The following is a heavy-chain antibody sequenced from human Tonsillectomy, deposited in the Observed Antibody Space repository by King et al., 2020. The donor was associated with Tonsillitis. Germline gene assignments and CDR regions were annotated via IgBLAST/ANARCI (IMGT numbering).Heavy chain of an antibody. CDR2: ISYDGNNK. D-gene: IGHD2-2*01. CDR3: AKVETPAADFAEYFQH. Sequence: HVQLVESGGGVVQPGRSLRLSCAASGFTFSSYGMHWVRQAPGKGLEWVALISYDGNNKYYADSVKGRFTISRDNSKNTLYLQMNSLRAEDTSVYYCAKVETPAADFAEYFQHWGQGTLVTVSS. CDR1: GFTFSSYG. V-gene: IGHV3-30*18. J-gene: IGHJ1*01.